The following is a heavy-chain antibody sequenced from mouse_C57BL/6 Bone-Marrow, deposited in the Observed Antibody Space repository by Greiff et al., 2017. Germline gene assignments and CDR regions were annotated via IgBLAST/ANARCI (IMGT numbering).Heavy chain of an antibody. CDR1: GYTFTSYT. D-gene: IGHD2-12*01. CDR2: INPSSGYT. J-gene: IGHJ1*03. Sequence: QVTLKVSGAELARPGASVKMSCKASGYTFTSYTMHWVKQRPGQGLEWIGYINPSSGYTKYNQKFKDKATLTADKSSSTAYMQQSSLTSEDSAYYYCARSCYDRYCDFWGTGTTVTVSA. V-gene: IGHV1-4*01. CDR3: ARSCYDRYCDF.